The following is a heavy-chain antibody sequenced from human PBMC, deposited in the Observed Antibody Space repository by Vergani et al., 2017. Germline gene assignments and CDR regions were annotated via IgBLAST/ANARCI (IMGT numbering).Heavy chain of an antibody. CDR1: GGPISSYY. CDR3: ARGDAMFGVVIPIGFDP. J-gene: IGHJ5*02. D-gene: IGHD3-3*01. CDR2: IYYSGST. Sequence: QVQLQESGPGLVKPSETLSLTCTVSGGPISSYYWSWIRQPPGNGLEWIGYIYYSGSTNYNPSLKSRVTISVDTSKNQFSLKLSSLTAADTAVYYCARGDAMFGVVIPIGFDPWGQGTLVTVSS. V-gene: IGHV4-59*01.